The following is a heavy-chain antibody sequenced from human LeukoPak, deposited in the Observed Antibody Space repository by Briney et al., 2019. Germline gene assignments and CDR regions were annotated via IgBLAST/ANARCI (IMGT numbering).Heavy chain of an antibody. CDR1: GGTFSSYA. Sequence: SVKVSCKASGGTFSSYAISWVRQAPGQGLEWMGGIIPLFGTANYAQKFLGRVIITADESTSTTYMYLSSLRSEDTAVYYCAREWAGYGSGSYYYYWGQGTLVTVTS. CDR2: IIPLFGTA. V-gene: IGHV1-69*13. J-gene: IGHJ4*02. CDR3: AREWAGYGSGSYYYY. D-gene: IGHD3-10*01.